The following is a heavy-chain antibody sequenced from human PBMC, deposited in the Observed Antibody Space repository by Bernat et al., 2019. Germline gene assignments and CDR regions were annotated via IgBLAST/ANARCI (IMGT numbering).Heavy chain of an antibody. CDR3: AGGGSWSDS. D-gene: IGHD3-16*01. Sequence: QVQLQESGSGLVKPSETLSLTCTVPGGSISSHYWSWIRHPPGKGLEWIGYIYYTGSTNYNPSLKSRVTISVHTSKNQFSLKLTSVTAADTAMYYCAGGGSWSDSWGQGTLVTVSS. V-gene: IGHV4-59*11. J-gene: IGHJ5*01. CDR1: GGSISSHY. CDR2: IYYTGST.